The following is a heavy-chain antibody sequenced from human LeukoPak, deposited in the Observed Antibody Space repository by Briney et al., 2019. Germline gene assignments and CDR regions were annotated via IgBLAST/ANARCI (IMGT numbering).Heavy chain of an antibody. CDR2: INAYNGNT. J-gene: IGHJ4*02. Sequence: VASVKVSCKAPGYTFTSYGISWVRQAPGQGLEWMGWINAYNGNTNYAQKLQGRVTMTTDTSTSTAYMELRSLRSDDTAVYCCARPRGSYYGYWGQGTLVTVSS. CDR1: GYTFTSYG. CDR3: ARPRGSYYGY. V-gene: IGHV1-18*01. D-gene: IGHD1-26*01.